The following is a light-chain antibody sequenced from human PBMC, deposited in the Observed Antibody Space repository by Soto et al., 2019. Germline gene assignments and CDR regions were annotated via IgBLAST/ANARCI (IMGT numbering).Light chain of an antibody. J-gene: IGLJ1*01. CDR2: DVN. CDR3: SSYTSSSTKV. Sequence: QAVVTQPASVSGSPGQSITISCTGTSSDVGGYNSVSWYQQHPGKAPRLMIYDVNNRPAGVSNRFSGSKSGNTASLTISGLQAEDEADYYCSSYTSSSTKVFGTGTKVTVL. CDR1: SSDVGGYNS. V-gene: IGLV2-14*03.